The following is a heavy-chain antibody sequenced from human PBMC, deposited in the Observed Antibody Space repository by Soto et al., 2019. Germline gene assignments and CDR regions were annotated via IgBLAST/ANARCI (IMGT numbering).Heavy chain of an antibody. Sequence: GGSLRLSCAASGFTVSSNYMSWVRQAPGKGLEWVSVIYSGGSTYYADSVKGRFTISRDNSKNTLYLQMNSLRAVDTAVYYCARDRVESGYPEYFQHWGKGTLVSVSS. V-gene: IGHV3-53*01. J-gene: IGHJ1*01. D-gene: IGHD3-22*01. CDR3: ARDRVESGYPEYFQH. CDR1: GFTVSSNY. CDR2: IYSGGST.